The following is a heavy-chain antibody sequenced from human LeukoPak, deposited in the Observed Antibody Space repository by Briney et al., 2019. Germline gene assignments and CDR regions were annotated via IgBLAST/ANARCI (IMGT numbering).Heavy chain of an antibody. CDR1: GFTFSSYS. J-gene: IGHJ4*02. V-gene: IGHV3-21*01. D-gene: IGHD3-10*01. CDR2: ISSSSSYI. CDR3: ARDRAEGTMVRGVINY. Sequence: GRSLRLSCAASGFTFSSYSMNWVRQAPGKGPEWVSSISSSSSYIYYADSVKGRFTISRDNAKNSLYLQMNSLRAEDTAVYYCARDRAEGTMVRGVINYWGQGTLVTVSS.